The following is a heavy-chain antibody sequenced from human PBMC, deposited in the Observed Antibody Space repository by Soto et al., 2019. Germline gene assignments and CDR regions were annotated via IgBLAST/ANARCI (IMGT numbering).Heavy chain of an antibody. CDR1: GFTFSTHS. CDR3: ARGMTVAAGRHFDY. V-gene: IGHV3-48*02. D-gene: IGHD2-15*01. CDR2: ISRRTPTI. J-gene: IGHJ4*02. Sequence: DVQLVESGGGLVQPGGSLRLSCAASGFTFSTHSMNWVRQSPGKGLEWVAYISRRTPTIYYADSVEGRFTVSRANAQDSLFLQMDSLRDDDTAMYYCARGMTVAAGRHFDYWGQGTQVTVSS.